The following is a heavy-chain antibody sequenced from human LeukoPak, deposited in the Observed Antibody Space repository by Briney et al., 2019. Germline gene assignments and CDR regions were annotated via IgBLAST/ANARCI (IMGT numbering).Heavy chain of an antibody. CDR1: GYTLTSYW. J-gene: IGHJ4*02. Sequence: ASVKVSCKASGYTLTSYWIQWVRQAPGQGLEWVGLISPSDGSVAYAHRFQGRVTMTRDTSTSIVYMDLSSLRSEDTAVYYCAKAPRNSSTMLDYWGQGTLLTVSS. CDR3: AKAPRNSSTMLDY. D-gene: IGHD6-13*01. CDR2: ISPSDGSV. V-gene: IGHV1-46*01.